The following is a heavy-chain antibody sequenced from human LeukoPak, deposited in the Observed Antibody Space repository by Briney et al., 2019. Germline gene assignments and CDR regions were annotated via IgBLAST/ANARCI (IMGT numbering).Heavy chain of an antibody. Sequence: GGSLRLSCAASGFTVSNNYMSWVRQAPGKGLEWVTVIYSGGTTYYTDSVKGRFTISRDKFKNTLYLQMNSLRAEDTAVYYCARDGCSTTSCYADWGQGTLVTVSS. D-gene: IGHD2-2*01. V-gene: IGHV3-53*01. CDR1: GFTVSNNY. J-gene: IGHJ4*02. CDR3: ARDGCSTTSCYAD. CDR2: IYSGGTT.